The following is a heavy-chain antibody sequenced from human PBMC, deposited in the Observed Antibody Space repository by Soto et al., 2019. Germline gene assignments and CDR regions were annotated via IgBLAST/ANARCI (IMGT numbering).Heavy chain of an antibody. D-gene: IGHD6-13*01. V-gene: IGHV3-33*01. CDR1: GFTFSSYG. CDR2: IWYDGSNK. Sequence: QVQLVESGGGVVQPGRSLRLSCAASGFTFSSYGMHWVHQAPGKGLEWVAVIWYDGSNKYYADSVKGRFTISRDNSKNTLYLQMNSLRAEDTAVYYCARAKAAGGRAFDYWGQGTLVTVSS. CDR3: ARAKAAGGRAFDY. J-gene: IGHJ4*02.